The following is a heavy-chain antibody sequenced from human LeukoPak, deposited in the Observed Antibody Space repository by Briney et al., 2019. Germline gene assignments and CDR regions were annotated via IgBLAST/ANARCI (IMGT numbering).Heavy chain of an antibody. J-gene: IGHJ4*02. CDR2: ISSSSSTI. V-gene: IGHV3-48*01. Sequence: SGGSLRLSCAASGFTFSSYSMNWVRQAPGKGLEWVSYISSSSSTIYYADSVKGRFTISRDNSKNTLYLQMNSLRVEDTAVYYCAKESPSFDYWGQGTLVTVSS. CDR1: GFTFSSYS. CDR3: AKESPSFDY.